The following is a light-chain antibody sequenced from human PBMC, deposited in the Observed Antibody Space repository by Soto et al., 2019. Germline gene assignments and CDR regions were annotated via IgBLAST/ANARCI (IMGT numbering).Light chain of an antibody. J-gene: IGLJ1*01. CDR1: SSDVGSSNG. V-gene: IGLV2-18*02. CDR3: SSYTSSSTYV. Sequence: QSALTQPPSMSGSPGQSVTISCTGTSSDVGSSNGVSWYQQPPGTAPKLMIYDVSNRPSGVPDRFSGSKSGNTASLTISGLQAEDETDYYCSSYTSSSTYVFGTGTKVTVL. CDR2: DVS.